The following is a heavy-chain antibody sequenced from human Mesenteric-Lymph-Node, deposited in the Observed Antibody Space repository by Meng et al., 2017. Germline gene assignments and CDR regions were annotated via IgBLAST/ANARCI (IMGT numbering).Heavy chain of an antibody. J-gene: IGHJ4*02. V-gene: IGHV1-8*02. D-gene: IGHD5-24*01. CDR3: ERGRGWLQPLDS. Sequence: QVQLVQSGAEVKKPGASVKVSCKASGCTFSSYDINWVRQAPGQGLEWMGWMNPKSGNTGYAQKFQGRVTMTRNTSITTAFMELSSLKPEDTAMFYCERGRGWLQPLDSWGQGTLVTVSS. CDR2: MNPKSGNT. CDR1: GCTFSSYD.